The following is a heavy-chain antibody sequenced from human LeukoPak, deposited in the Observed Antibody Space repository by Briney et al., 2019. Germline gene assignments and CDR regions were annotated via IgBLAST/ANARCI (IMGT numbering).Heavy chain of an antibody. CDR3: ARGVDYGGPFDY. CDR1: GGSISSYY. Sequence: SETLSLTCTFSGGSISSYYCSWIRQPPAKGLEWIGYIYYSWSTNYNPSLKSRVTISVDTSKNQFSLKLSSVTAADTAVYYCARGVDYGGPFDYWGQGTLVTVSS. V-gene: IGHV4-59*01. CDR2: IYYSWST. D-gene: IGHD4-23*01. J-gene: IGHJ4*02.